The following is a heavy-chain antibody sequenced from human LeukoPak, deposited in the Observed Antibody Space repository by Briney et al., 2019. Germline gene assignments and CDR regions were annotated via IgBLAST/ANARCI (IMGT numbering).Heavy chain of an antibody. D-gene: IGHD1-26*01. CDR3: AACYEVGATGEHAFDI. J-gene: IGHJ3*02. Sequence: SVKVSCKGSGYTFDRYGVTWVRQAPGQRLEWIGWIVVGSGNTNYAQKFQERVTITRDMSTSTAYMELSSLRSEDTAVYYCAACYEVGATGEHAFDIWGQGTMVTVSS. V-gene: IGHV1-58*01. CDR1: GYTFDRYG. CDR2: IVVGSGNT.